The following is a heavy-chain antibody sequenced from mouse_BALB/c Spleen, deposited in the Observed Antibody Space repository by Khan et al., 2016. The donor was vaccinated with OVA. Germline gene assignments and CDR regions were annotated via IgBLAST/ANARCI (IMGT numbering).Heavy chain of an antibody. D-gene: IGHD2-14*01. CDR1: GYSFTAYY. CDR3: ARGYDFFAY. Sequence: VQLKESGPDLVKTGASVKISCKASGYSFTAYYMNWVKLSHGKSLEGIGRINPNTDNTNYNQKFKGKAILTVDTSSSPAYMELRSLTSEDSAVYFCARGYDFFAYWGQGTLVTVSA. V-gene: IGHV1-26*01. CDR2: INPNTDNT. J-gene: IGHJ3*01.